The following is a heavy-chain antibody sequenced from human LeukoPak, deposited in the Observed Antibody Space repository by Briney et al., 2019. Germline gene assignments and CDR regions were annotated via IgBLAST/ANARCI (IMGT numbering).Heavy chain of an antibody. Sequence: GGSLRLSCAASGFTFSSYAMSWVRQAPGKGLEWVSGISGSSHSTYYADSVRGRFTISRDNSKNTLYLQMNSLRAEDTAVYYCAQPAESTGYYYYFNYWGQGTLVTVSS. V-gene: IGHV3-23*01. CDR2: ISGSSHST. D-gene: IGHD3-22*01. J-gene: IGHJ4*02. CDR1: GFTFSSYA. CDR3: AQPAESTGYYYYFNY.